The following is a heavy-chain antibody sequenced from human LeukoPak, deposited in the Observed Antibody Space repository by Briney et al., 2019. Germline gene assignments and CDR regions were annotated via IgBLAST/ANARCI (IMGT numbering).Heavy chain of an antibody. CDR1: GFTFSSYG. J-gene: IGHJ6*03. V-gene: IGHV3-33*06. D-gene: IGHD2-2*01. Sequence: GRSLRLSCAASGFTFSSYGMHWVRQAPGKGLEWVAVIWYDGSNKYYADSVKGRFTISRDNPKNTLYLQMNSLRAEDTAVYYCAKDLRPYCSSTSCADYYYYYMDVWGKGTTVTVSS. CDR3: AKDLRPYCSSTSCADYYYYYMDV. CDR2: IWYDGSNK.